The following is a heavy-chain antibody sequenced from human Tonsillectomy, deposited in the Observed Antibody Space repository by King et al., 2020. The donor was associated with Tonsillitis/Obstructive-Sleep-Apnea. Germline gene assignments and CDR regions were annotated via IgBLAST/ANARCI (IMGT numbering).Heavy chain of an antibody. V-gene: IGHV3-23*04. CDR1: GFTFSSYA. CDR3: AKLNGIVVVPAAIDY. CDR2: ISGGGDST. D-gene: IGHD2-2*01. J-gene: IGHJ4*02. Sequence: VQLVESGGGLVQPGKSLRLSCAASGFTFSSYAMSWVRQAPGKGLEWVSTISGGGDSTYYADSVKGRFTISRDNSKNTLFLQMNSLRADDTALYYCAKLNGIVVVPAAIDYWGQGTLVTVSS.